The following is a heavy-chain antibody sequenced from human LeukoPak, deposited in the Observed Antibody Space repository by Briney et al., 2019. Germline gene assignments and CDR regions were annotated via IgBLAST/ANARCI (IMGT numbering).Heavy chain of an antibody. V-gene: IGHV3-30*03. D-gene: IGHD3-10*01. Sequence: GGSLRLSCAASGFTFSSYGMHWVRQAPGKGLEWVAVISYDGSNKYYADSVKGRFTISRDNSKNTLYLQMNSLRAEDTAVYYCARDFYVWFGELLPFDYWGQGTLVTVSS. CDR1: GFTFSSYG. CDR3: ARDFYVWFGELLPFDY. J-gene: IGHJ4*02. CDR2: ISYDGSNK.